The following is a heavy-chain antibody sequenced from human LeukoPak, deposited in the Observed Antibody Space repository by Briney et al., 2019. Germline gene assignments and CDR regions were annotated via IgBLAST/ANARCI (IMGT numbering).Heavy chain of an antibody. CDR2: INHSGST. CDR3: ARGDVDTAMVPFDY. CDR1: GGSFSGYY. V-gene: IGHV4-34*01. Sequence: SETLSLTCAVYGGSFSGYYWSWIRQPPGKGLEWIGEINHSGSTNYNPSLKSRVTISVDTSKNQFSLKLSSVTAADTAAYYCARGDVDTAMVPFDYWGQGTLVTVSS. D-gene: IGHD5-18*01. J-gene: IGHJ4*02.